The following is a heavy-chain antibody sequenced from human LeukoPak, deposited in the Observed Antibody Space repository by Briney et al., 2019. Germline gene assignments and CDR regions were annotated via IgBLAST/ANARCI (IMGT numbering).Heavy chain of an antibody. CDR3: ASSSQADYDSSGYYSPLDY. J-gene: IGHJ4*02. CDR1: GGSISSGSYY. Sequence: SQTLSLTCTVSGGSISSGSYYWSWIRQHPGKGLEWIGYIYYSGSTYYNPSLKSRVTISVDTSKNQFSLKLSSVTAADTAVYYCASSSQADYDSSGYYSPLDYWGQGTLVTVSS. V-gene: IGHV4-31*03. D-gene: IGHD3-22*01. CDR2: IYYSGST.